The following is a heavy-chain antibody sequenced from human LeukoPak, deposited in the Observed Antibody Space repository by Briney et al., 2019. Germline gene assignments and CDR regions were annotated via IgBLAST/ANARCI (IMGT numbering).Heavy chain of an antibody. V-gene: IGHV3-30*18. Sequence: PGGSLRLSCAASGFTFSSYGMHWVRQAPGKGLEWVAVISYDGSNKYYADSVKGRFTIFRDNSKNTLYLQMNSLRAEDTAVYYCAKSNYGGNPPTYWGQGTLVTVSS. D-gene: IGHD4-23*01. J-gene: IGHJ4*02. CDR2: ISYDGSNK. CDR3: AKSNYGGNPPTY. CDR1: GFTFSSYG.